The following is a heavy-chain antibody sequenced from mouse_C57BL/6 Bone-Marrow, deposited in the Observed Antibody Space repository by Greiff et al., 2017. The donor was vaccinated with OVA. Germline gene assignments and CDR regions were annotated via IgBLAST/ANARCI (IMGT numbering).Heavy chain of an antibody. CDR2: INPSSGYT. Sequence: VLLVESGAELARPGASVKMSCKASGYTFTSYTMHWVQQRPGQGLEWIGYINPSSGYTKYNQKFKDKATLTADKSSSTAYMQLSSLTSEDSAVYYCARYGSSYYFDYWGQGTTLTVSS. CDR3: ARYGSSYYFDY. J-gene: IGHJ2*01. V-gene: IGHV1-4*01. CDR1: GYTFTSYT. D-gene: IGHD1-1*01.